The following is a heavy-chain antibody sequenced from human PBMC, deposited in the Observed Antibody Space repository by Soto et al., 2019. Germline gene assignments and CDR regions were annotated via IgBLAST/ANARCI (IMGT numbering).Heavy chain of an antibody. J-gene: IGHJ4*02. CDR1: GFTFSSYA. CDR3: APMWERGSYCFDY. CDR2: ISGSGRST. Sequence: GGTLRLSCAASGFTFSSYAMSWVRQAPGKGLEWVSDISGSGRSTYYADSVKGRFTISRDNSKNTLYLQMNSLRAEDTAVYYCAPMWERGSYCFDYWGQGTLVTVSS. D-gene: IGHD1-26*01. V-gene: IGHV3-23*01.